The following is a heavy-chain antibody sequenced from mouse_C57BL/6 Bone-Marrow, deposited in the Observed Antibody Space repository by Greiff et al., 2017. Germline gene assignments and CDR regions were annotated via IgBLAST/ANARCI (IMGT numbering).Heavy chain of an antibody. CDR1: GYTFTSYG. CDR3: AREDPIYYDYDEAWFAY. Sequence: QVQLKESGAELARPGASVKLSCKASGYTFTSYGISWVKQRTGQGLEWIGEIYPRSGNTYYHEKFKGKATLTADKSSSTAYMELRSLTSEDAAVYFCAREDPIYYDYDEAWFAYWGQGTLVTVSA. CDR2: IYPRSGNT. D-gene: IGHD2-4*01. J-gene: IGHJ3*01. V-gene: IGHV1-81*01.